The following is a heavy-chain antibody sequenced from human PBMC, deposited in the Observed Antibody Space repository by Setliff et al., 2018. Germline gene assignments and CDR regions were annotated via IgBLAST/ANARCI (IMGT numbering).Heavy chain of an antibody. J-gene: IGHJ6*03. CDR3: ARGIVAYASWYPNKHAYYFYMDV. CDR2: INPSGEST. Sequence: SVKVSCKASGYTFSSYYIHWVRQAPGQGLEWLGVINPSGESTNYAQKFQGRVNMTRDTSTSTAYMELRSLKSEDAAIYYCARGIVAYASWYPNKHAYYFYMDVWGNGTTVTVSS. V-gene: IGHV1-46*01. D-gene: IGHD6-13*01. CDR1: GYTFSSYY.